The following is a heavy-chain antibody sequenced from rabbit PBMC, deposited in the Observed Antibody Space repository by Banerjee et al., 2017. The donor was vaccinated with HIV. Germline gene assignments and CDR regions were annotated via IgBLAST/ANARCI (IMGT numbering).Heavy chain of an antibody. CDR1: GFSFSSSYY. CDR2: IYTGSSGST. CDR3: ARDCTYDDYPFNL. D-gene: IGHD2-1*01. V-gene: IGHV1S45*01. Sequence: QEQLEESGGDLVQPGASLTLTCTASGFSFSSSYYMCWVRQAPGKGLEWIACIYTGSSGSTWYASWAKGRFTISQTSSTTVTLQMTSLTAADTATYFCARDCTYDDYPFNLWGPGTLVTVS. J-gene: IGHJ4*01.